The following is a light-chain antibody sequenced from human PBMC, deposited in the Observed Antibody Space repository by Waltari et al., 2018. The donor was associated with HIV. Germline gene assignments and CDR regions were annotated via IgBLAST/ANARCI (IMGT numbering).Light chain of an antibody. Sequence: SAVTPPASVSGLPGQSITISCTRHDSDFGLYNFLSGYDQHTGKLPRLIVYDVDSRASGLSTRFSGSESGHTASLSISGLRAEDEADYYCAFFTDDNTLLFGGGTKVTVL. J-gene: IGLJ3*02. CDR3: AFFTDDNTLL. CDR2: DVD. CDR1: DSDFGLYNF. V-gene: IGLV2-14*03.